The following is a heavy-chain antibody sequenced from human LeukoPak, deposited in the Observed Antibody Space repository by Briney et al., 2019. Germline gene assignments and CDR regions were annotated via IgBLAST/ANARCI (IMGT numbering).Heavy chain of an antibody. CDR2: ISSSGSTI. CDR3: ARDPDYYDSSGSGY. CDR1: GFAFSDYY. V-gene: IGHV3-11*01. Sequence: PGGSLRLSCAASGFAFSDYYMSWIRQAPGKGLEWVSYISSSGSTIYYADSVKGRFTISRDNAKNSLYLQMNSLRAEDTAVYYCARDPDYYDSSGSGYWGQGTLVTVSS. D-gene: IGHD3-22*01. J-gene: IGHJ4*02.